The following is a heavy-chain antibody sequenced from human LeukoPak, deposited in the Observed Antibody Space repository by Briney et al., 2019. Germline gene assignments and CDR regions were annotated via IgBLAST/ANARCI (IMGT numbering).Heavy chain of an antibody. D-gene: IGHD3-10*01. J-gene: IGHJ6*03. CDR3: ARDGYYYGSGSLESYYYYYMDV. CDR2: ISCTSSSI. Sequence: PGGSLRLSCAASGFTFSSYSLNWVRQAPGQGLEWVSSISCTSSSIYYADSVKGRFTISRDNAKNSLDLQMSSLRAEDTAVYYCARDGYYYGSGSLESYYYYYMDVWGRGTTVTVSS. V-gene: IGHV3-21*01. CDR1: GFTFSSYS.